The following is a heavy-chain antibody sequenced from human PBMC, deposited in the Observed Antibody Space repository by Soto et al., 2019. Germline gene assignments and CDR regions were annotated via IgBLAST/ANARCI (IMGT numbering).Heavy chain of an antibody. Sequence: ASVKVSCKASGYTFTSYGISWVRQAPGQGLDWMGWISAYSGNTNYAQKLQGRVTMTTDTSTSTAYMELRSLRSDDTAVYYCARDPSLRYDFWSGPLGFDPWGQGTLVTVSS. J-gene: IGHJ5*02. CDR2: ISAYSGNT. CDR3: ARDPSLRYDFWSGPLGFDP. V-gene: IGHV1-18*01. D-gene: IGHD3-3*01. CDR1: GYTFTSYG.